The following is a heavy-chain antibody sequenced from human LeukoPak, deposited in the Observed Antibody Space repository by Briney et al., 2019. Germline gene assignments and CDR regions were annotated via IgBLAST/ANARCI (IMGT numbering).Heavy chain of an antibody. V-gene: IGHV4-38-2*02. J-gene: IGHJ4*01. Sequence: SETLSLTCSVSNYSINSHYYWVWLRQTPRKGLEWLGSIDRSGSVYYNDNPSLQSRVAMSMDSSNNQFSLRLTSLTAADTAIYYCARDQVAPATAIEFWGLGTLVTVSS. CDR2: IDRSGSV. CDR1: NYSINSHYY. CDR3: ARDQVAPATAIEF. D-gene: IGHD5-18*01.